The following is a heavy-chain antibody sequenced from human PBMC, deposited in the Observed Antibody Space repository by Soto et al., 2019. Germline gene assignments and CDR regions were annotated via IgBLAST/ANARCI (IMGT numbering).Heavy chain of an antibody. CDR3: ARSPMAPVPVDY. CDR1: GYTFTSNG. V-gene: IGHV1-18*04. Sequence: VQLVQSGGEVRMPAASLTVSCKAPGYTFTSNGFTWVRQAPGQGLAWMGWISIYHGNTHYAQKFPGRLTLTIDTSTSRAYKELRSLPSEDTAVYFCARSPMAPVPVDYWRQGPLVTVSS. D-gene: IGHD2-2*01. CDR2: ISIYHGNT. J-gene: IGHJ4*02.